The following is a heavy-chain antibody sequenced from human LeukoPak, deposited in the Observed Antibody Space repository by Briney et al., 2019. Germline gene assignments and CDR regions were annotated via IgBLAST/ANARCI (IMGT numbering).Heavy chain of an antibody. CDR3: ARPRGDSSGWYYYFDY. Sequence: GESLKISCKGSGYSFTSYWIGWVRQMPGKGLEWMGIIYPGDSDTRYSPSFQGQVTISADKSISTAYLQWSSPKASDTAMYYCARPRGDSSGWYYYFDYWGQGTLVTVSS. D-gene: IGHD6-19*01. CDR1: GYSFTSYW. CDR2: IYPGDSDT. V-gene: IGHV5-51*01. J-gene: IGHJ4*02.